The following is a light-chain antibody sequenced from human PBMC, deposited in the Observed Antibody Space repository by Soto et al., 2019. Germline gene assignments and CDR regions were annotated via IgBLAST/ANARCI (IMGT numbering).Light chain of an antibody. J-gene: IGKJ5*01. V-gene: IGKV2-28*01. CDR3: VQLQG. Sequence: DIVMTQSPLSLPVTPGEPASISCRSSQSLLHSDGYNRLDWYLQKPGQSPKLLLYLVSNRAPGVPDRFSGSGSGTEFTLTITRVEAEDVGIYYRVQLQGFGQGTRL. CDR1: QSLLHSDGYNR. CDR2: LVS.